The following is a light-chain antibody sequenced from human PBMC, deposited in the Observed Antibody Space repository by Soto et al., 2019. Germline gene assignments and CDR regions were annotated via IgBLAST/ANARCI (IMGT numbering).Light chain of an antibody. CDR2: YDS. Sequence: SYELTQPPSGSVAPGKAATITCGGNNIGGKSVHWYQQKPGQAPVLVISYDSDRPSGIPERFSGSNSGNTATLTISRVEAGDEADYYCQVWDSSSDHVVFGGGTQLTVL. V-gene: IGLV3-21*04. CDR1: NIGGKS. CDR3: QVWDSSSDHVV. J-gene: IGLJ2*01.